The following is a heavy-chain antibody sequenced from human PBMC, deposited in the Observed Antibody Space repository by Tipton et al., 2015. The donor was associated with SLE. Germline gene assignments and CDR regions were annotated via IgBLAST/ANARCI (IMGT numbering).Heavy chain of an antibody. CDR1: GGSISSYY. Sequence: TLSLTCTVSGGSISSYYWSWLRQPPGKGLEWIGYIYYSGSTNYNPSLKSRVTISVDTSKNQFSLKLSSVTAADTAVYYCARAISMDVWGQGTTVTVSS. V-gene: IGHV4-59*01. CDR2: IYYSGST. J-gene: IGHJ6*02. CDR3: ARAISMDV.